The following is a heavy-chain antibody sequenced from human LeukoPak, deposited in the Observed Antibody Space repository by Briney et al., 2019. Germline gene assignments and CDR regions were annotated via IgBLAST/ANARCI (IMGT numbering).Heavy chain of an antibody. CDR2: INHSGST. CDR1: GGSFSGYY. J-gene: IGHJ4*02. Sequence: SETLSLTCAVYGGSFSGYYWSWIRQPPGKGLGWIGEINHSGSTNYNPSLKSRVTISVDTSKNQFSLKLSSVTAADTAVYYCARARYYYDSSGYYATFLAYYFDYWGQGTLVTVSS. V-gene: IGHV4-34*01. D-gene: IGHD3-22*01. CDR3: ARARYYYDSSGYYATFLAYYFDY.